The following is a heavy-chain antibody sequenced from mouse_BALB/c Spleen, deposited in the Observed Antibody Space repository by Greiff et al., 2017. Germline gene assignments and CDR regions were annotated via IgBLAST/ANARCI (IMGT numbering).Heavy chain of an antibody. V-gene: IGHV5-17*02. CDR1: GFTFSSFG. D-gene: IGHD4-1*01. J-gene: IGHJ3*01. CDR3: ARRGLTGTFFAY. CDR2: ISSGSSTI. Sequence: VQLKESGGGLVQPGGSRKLSCAASGFTFSSFGMHWVRQAPEKGLEWVAYISSGSSTIYYADTVKGRFTISRDNPKNTLFLQMTSLRSEDTAMYYCARRGLTGTFFAYWGQGTLVTVSA.